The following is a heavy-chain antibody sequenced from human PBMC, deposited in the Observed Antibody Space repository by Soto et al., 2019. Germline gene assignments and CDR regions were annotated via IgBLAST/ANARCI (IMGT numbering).Heavy chain of an antibody. CDR2: INPNSGGT. V-gene: IGHV1-2*04. J-gene: IGHJ1*01. CDR1: GYTFTGYY. CDR3: ASTVVAAAGTGYFQH. Sequence: ASVKVSCKASGYTFTGYYMHWVRQAPGQGLEWMGWINPNSGGTNYAQKFQGWVTMTRDTSISTAYMELSRLRSDDTAVYYCASTVVAAAGTGYFQHWGQGTLVTVSS. D-gene: IGHD6-13*01.